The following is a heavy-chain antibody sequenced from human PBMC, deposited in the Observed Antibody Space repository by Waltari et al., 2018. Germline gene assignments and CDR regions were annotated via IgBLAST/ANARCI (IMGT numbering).Heavy chain of an antibody. J-gene: IGHJ4*02. Sequence: QLQLQESGPGLVKPSETLSLTCTVSGGSISSSSYYWGWIRQPPGKGLEWIGSIYYSGSTYDNPSLKSRVTISVDTSKNQFSLKLSSVTAADTAVYYCARGGAARPLHYFDYWGQGTLVTVSS. CDR3: ARGGAARPLHYFDY. V-gene: IGHV4-39*07. CDR2: IYYSGST. D-gene: IGHD6-6*01. CDR1: GGSISSSSYY.